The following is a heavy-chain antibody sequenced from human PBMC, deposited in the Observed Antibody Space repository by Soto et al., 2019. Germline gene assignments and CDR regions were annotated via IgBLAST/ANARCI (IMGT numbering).Heavy chain of an antibody. CDR2: IYWDDDK. D-gene: IGHD3-22*01. J-gene: IGHJ3*02. CDR3: AHHQISYDRSGYDYDDFDI. CDR1: GFSLSTSGVG. V-gene: IGHV2-5*02. Sequence: QITLKESGPPLVKPTQTLTLTCTFSGFSLSTSGVGVGWIRQPPGKALEWLALIYWDDDKRYSPSLTSRLTITKDTSKNQVVLTMTNMDPVDTATYYCAHHQISYDRSGYDYDDFDIWGQGTMVTVSS.